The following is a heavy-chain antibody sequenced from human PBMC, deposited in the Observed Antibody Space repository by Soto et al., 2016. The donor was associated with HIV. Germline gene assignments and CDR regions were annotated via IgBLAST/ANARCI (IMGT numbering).Heavy chain of an antibody. Sequence: QVQLVQSGAEVKKPGASVKVSCKASGYTFTDYYIHWVRQAPGQGLEWMGWINPNTGGTNYAQKFQGRVTMTRDTPIRTAYMDLSRLTSADTAVYYCATRIGYSYGFYYFDSWGQGTLVTVSS. CDR2: INPNTGGT. D-gene: IGHD5-18*01. CDR1: GYTFTDYY. V-gene: IGHV1-2*02. J-gene: IGHJ4*02. CDR3: ATRIGYSYGFYYFDS.